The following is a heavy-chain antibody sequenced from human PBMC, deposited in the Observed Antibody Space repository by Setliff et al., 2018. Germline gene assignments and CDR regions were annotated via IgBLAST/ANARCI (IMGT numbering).Heavy chain of an antibody. Sequence: PSETLSLTCTVSGSSISSATYYWSWIRQPAGKGLEWIGHIYTSWSTIYNPSLKSRLTISLDTSKNQFSLELSSVTAADTAVYYCARDRTYYGSGTYTRWFDYWGQGTLVTVSS. CDR1: GSSISSATYY. D-gene: IGHD3-10*01. CDR2: IYTSWST. V-gene: IGHV4-61*09. CDR3: ARDRTYYGSGTYTRWFDY. J-gene: IGHJ4*02.